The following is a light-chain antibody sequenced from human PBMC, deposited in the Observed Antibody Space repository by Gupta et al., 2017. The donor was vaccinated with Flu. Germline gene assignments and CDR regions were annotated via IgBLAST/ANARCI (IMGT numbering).Light chain of an antibody. CDR3: QQDDTFPWT. V-gene: IGKV1-5*03. J-gene: IGKJ1*01. CDR2: KAS. CDR1: QSISVW. Sequence: PSTLSASVGDRVTITCRASQSISVWLAWYQQKPGKAPKLLVSKASSLESGVPSRFSGSESGTEFTLTISSLQPDDFVTYFCQQDDTFPWTFGQGTKVEF.